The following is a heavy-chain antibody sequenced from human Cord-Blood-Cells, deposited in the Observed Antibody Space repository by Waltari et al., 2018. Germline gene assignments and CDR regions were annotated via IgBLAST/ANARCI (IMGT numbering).Heavy chain of an antibody. D-gene: IGHD3-3*01. CDR1: GYTFTSYD. J-gene: IGHJ5*02. V-gene: IGHV1-8*03. Sequence: QVQLVQSGAEVKKPGASVKVSCKASGYTFTSYDINWVRQATGQGLEWMGWMNPNSCNTGYAQKFQGRVTITRNTSISTAYMELSSLRSEDTAVYYCARGGSGITIFGVVISKNWFDPWGQGTLVTVSS. CDR2: MNPNSCNT. CDR3: ARGGSGITIFGVVISKNWFDP.